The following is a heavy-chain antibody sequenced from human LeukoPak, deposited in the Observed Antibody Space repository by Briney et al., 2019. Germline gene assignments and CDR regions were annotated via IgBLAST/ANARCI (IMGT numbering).Heavy chain of an antibody. CDR3: ARDPMGGKVSSWYFYY. CDR1: GYTFTSYG. CDR2: ISAYNGNT. J-gene: IGHJ4*02. V-gene: IGHV1-18*01. Sequence: GASVKVSCKASGYTFTSYGISWVRQAPGQGLEWMGWISAYNGNTNYAQKLQGRVTMTTDTSTSTAYMELRSLRSDDTAVYYCARDPMGGKVSSWYFYYWGQGTLVTVSS. D-gene: IGHD6-13*01.